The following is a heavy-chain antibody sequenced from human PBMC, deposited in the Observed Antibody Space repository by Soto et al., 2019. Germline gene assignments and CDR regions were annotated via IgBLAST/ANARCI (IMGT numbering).Heavy chain of an antibody. Sequence: PSETLSLTCAVYGGSFSGYYWSWIRQPPGKGLEWIREINHSGSTNYNPFLKSRVTISVDTSKNQFSLKLSSVTAADTAVYYCARGSWDIVVVVAATSYYYMDVWGKGTTVTVSS. CDR1: GGSFSGYY. CDR3: ARGSWDIVVVVAATSYYYMDV. J-gene: IGHJ6*03. D-gene: IGHD2-15*01. CDR2: INHSGST. V-gene: IGHV4-34*01.